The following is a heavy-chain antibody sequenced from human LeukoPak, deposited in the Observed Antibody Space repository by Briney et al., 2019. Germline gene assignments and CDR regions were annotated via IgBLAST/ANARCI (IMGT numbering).Heavy chain of an antibody. CDR2: IYPRDSRT. V-gene: IGHV5-51*01. CDR3: ARHDKGYSGYVTLDY. J-gene: IGHJ4*02. D-gene: IGHD5-12*01. Sequence: GESLQISCKGSGYSFTNYWIGWVRQMPGKGLEWMGFIYPRDSRTTYSPSFQGQVTISADRSISTAYIQWSSLKASDTAIYYCARHDKGYSGYVTLDYWGQGTLVTVSS. CDR1: GYSFTNYW.